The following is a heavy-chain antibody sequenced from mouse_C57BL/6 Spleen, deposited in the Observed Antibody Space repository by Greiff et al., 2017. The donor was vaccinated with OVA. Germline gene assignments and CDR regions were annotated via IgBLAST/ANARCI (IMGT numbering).Heavy chain of an antibody. J-gene: IGHJ3*01. V-gene: IGHV3-6*01. D-gene: IGHD1-3*01. CDR3: ARDYMFAY. CDR1: GYSITSGYY. Sequence: EVQLQESGPGLVKPSQSLSLTCSVTGYSITSGYYWNWIRQFPGNKLEWMGYISYDGSNNYNPSLKNRISITRDTSKNQFFLKLNSVTTEDTATYYCARDYMFAYWGQGTLVTVSA. CDR2: ISYDGSN.